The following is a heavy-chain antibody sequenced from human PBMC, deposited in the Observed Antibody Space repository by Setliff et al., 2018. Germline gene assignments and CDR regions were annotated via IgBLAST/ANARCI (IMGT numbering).Heavy chain of an antibody. CDR2: ISDDGTND. CDR1: GFVFGTYG. D-gene: IGHD2-8*01. Sequence: PGGSLRLSCAASGFVFGTYGMHWVRQTPVKGLEWVATISDDGTNDFYADSVKGRFTISRDNSENTLFLQMTSLRPEDTGIYYCAKVKKPLIRGSGFDYWGRGTLVTVSS. V-gene: IGHV3-30*18. J-gene: IGHJ4*02. CDR3: AKVKKPLIRGSGFDY.